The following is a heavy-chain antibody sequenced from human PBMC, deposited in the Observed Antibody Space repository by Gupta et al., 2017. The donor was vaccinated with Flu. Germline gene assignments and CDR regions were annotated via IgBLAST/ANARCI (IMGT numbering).Heavy chain of an antibody. CDR2: IYYSENT. J-gene: IGHJ4*02. CDR3: ARYNWKFDY. D-gene: IGHD1-20*01. CDR1: GDSVSSYY. Sequence: QVQLQESGPGLVKPSETLSLTCTVSGDSVSSYYWSWIRQPPGKGLEWIGYIYYSENTNNSPSHNPSLKSRVAISLDTSKNQFFLSLSSVTAADTAVYYCARYNWKFDYWGQGTLVTVSS. V-gene: IGHV4-59*08.